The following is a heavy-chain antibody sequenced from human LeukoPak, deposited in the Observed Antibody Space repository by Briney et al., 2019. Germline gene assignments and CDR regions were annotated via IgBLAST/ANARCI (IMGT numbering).Heavy chain of an antibody. CDR2: ISGSGGST. V-gene: IGHV3-23*01. D-gene: IGHD3-22*01. Sequence: GSLRLSCTASGFTFGDYAMTWVRQAPGKGLEWVSAISGSGGSTYYADSVKGRFTISRDNSKNTLYLQMNSLRAEDTAVYYCARYDSSGYYYPYYYYMDVWGKGTTVTVSS. CDR3: ARYDSSGYYYPYYYYMDV. CDR1: GFTFGDYA. J-gene: IGHJ6*03.